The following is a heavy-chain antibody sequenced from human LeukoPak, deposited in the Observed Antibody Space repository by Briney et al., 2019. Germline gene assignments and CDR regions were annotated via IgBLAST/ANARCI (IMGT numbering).Heavy chain of an antibody. CDR1: GGSISSRSFY. J-gene: IGHJ6*02. Sequence: PSETLSLTCTVSGGSISSRSFYWGWIRQPPGKGLECIGSIYYSGSTYYNPSLKSRVTISVDTSKNQFSLKLSSVTAADTAVYYCAQSRVRAAAATYYYYGMDAWGQGTTVTVSS. V-gene: IGHV4-39*07. CDR2: IYYSGST. CDR3: AQSRVRAAAATYYYYGMDA. D-gene: IGHD6-13*01.